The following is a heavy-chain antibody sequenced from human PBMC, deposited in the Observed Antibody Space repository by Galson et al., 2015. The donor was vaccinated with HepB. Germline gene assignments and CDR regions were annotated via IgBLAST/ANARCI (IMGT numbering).Heavy chain of an antibody. CDR3: ARNGDSYSYGTPLYGMDV. J-gene: IGHJ6*02. V-gene: IGHV1-58*01. Sequence: QSGAEVKKPGESLKTSCKASGFTFTSSAVQWVRQARGQRPEWIGWIVVGSGNTNYAQKFQERVTITRDMSTSTAYMELSSLRSEDTAVYYCARNGDSYSYGTPLYGMDVWCQGTTVTVSS. CDR2: IVVGSGNT. D-gene: IGHD5-18*01. CDR1: GFTFTSSA.